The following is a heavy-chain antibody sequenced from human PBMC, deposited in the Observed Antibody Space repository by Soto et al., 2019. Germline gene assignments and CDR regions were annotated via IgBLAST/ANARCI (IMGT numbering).Heavy chain of an antibody. CDR3: ASNSRLNYYGSGSYLNYYYYGMDV. CDR1: GGTFSSYA. Sequence: QVQLVQSGAEVKKPGSSVKVSCKASGGTFSSYAISWVRQAPGQGLEWMGGIIPIFGTANYAQKFQGRVTITADESTRTAYMELRSLRSEDTAVYYCASNSRLNYYGSGSYLNYYYYGMDVWGQGTTVTVSS. CDR2: IIPIFGTA. V-gene: IGHV1-69*01. D-gene: IGHD3-10*01. J-gene: IGHJ6*02.